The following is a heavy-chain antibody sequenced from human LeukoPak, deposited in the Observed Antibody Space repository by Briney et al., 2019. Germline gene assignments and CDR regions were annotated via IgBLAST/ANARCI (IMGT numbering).Heavy chain of an antibody. J-gene: IGHJ5*02. V-gene: IGHV3-30-3*01. CDR1: GFTFSNYA. CDR2: ISYDGSNK. D-gene: IGHD2-2*01. Sequence: GGSLRLSCAASGFTFSNYAMSWVRQAPGKGLEWVAVISYDGSNKYYADSVKGRFTISRDNSKNTPYLQMNSLRAEDTAVYYCARGSIVVVPAARAFDPWGQGTLVTVSS. CDR3: ARGSIVVVPAARAFDP.